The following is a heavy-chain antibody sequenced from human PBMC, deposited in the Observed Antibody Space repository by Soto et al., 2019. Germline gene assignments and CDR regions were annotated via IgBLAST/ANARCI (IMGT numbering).Heavy chain of an antibody. D-gene: IGHD3-22*01. J-gene: IGHJ5*02. CDR1: GGSISSGGFY. CDR3: ARGTYQYYDISGVQNRFDP. Sequence: QVQLQESGPGLVQPSQTLSLTCTVSGGSISSGGFYWSWIRQHPEKGLEWIGWIYHSGNTYYNPSLTSRVTLLEDTSKNQFSLKLTSVTAADTAVYYCARGTYQYYDISGVQNRFDPWGQGTLVTVSS. V-gene: IGHV4-31*03. CDR2: IYHSGNT.